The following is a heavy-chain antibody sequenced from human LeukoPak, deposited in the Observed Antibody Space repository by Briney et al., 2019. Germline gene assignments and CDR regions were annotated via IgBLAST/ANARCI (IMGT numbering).Heavy chain of an antibody. D-gene: IGHD3-16*01. Sequence: PSETLSLTCAVSGGSFSSGGYSWSWIRQPPGKGLEWIGYIYHSGSTYYNPSLKSRVTISVDRSKNQFSLKLSSVTAADTAVYYCARGDRGGNWFDPWGQGTLVTVSS. V-gene: IGHV4-30-2*01. CDR1: GGSFSSGGYS. CDR2: IYHSGST. CDR3: ARGDRGGNWFDP. J-gene: IGHJ5*02.